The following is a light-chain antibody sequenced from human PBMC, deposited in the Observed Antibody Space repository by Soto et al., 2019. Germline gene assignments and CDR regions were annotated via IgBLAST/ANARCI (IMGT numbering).Light chain of an antibody. J-gene: IGKJ1*01. CDR3: QQYYSTPWT. V-gene: IGKV4-1*01. Sequence: DIVMTQSPDSLAVSLGERATINCTSSQNVLYSSNKNYLAWFQQKPGQPPKLLIYWASTRESGVPDRFSGSGSGPDFTLTIRSLQAEDVAVYDCQQYYSTPWTFGQGTKVEIK. CDR2: WAS. CDR1: QNVLYSSNKNY.